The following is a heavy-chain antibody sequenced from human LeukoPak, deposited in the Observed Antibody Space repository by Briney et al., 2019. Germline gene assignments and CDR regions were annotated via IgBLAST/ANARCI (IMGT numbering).Heavy chain of an antibody. V-gene: IGHV1-18*01. Sequence: ASVTVSCTASGYTFTSYGISWVRQAPGQGLEWMGWISAYNGNTNYAQKFQGRVTVTTDTSTSTAYMDLRSLRSDDTAVYYCARDAPLYCSGGSCYRWGEVDFWGQGTLVTVSS. CDR3: ARDAPLYCSGGSCYRWGEVDF. CDR1: GYTFTSYG. D-gene: IGHD2-15*01. J-gene: IGHJ4*02. CDR2: ISAYNGNT.